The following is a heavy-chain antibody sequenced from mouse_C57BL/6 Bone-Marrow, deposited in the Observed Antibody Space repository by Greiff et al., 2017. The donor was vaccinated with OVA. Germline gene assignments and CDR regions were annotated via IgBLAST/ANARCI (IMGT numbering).Heavy chain of an antibody. J-gene: IGHJ2*01. D-gene: IGHD2-3*01. CDR1: GYTFTDYY. V-gene: IGHV1-76*01. Sequence: VQLQQSGAELVRPGASVKLSCKASGYTFTDYYINWVKQRPGQGLEWIARIYPGSGNTYYNEKFKGKATLTAEKSSSTAYMQLSSLTSEDSAVYFCARAGWLPSDYWGQGTTLTVSS. CDR3: ARAGWLPSDY. CDR2: IYPGSGNT.